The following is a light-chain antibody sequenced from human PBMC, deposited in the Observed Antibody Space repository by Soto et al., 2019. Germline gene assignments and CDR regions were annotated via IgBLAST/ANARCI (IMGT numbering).Light chain of an antibody. J-gene: IGKJ2*01. CDR2: GAS. V-gene: IGKV3-20*01. Sequence: EIVLTQSPGTLSLSPGERATLSCRASESVRSSYLAWYQQKPGQAPRLLIHGASSRATGIPDRFSGSGSGTDFTLSISGLEPEDVGVSYCQQYGSSPGTFGQGTKLEIK. CDR1: ESVRSSY. CDR3: QQYGSSPGT.